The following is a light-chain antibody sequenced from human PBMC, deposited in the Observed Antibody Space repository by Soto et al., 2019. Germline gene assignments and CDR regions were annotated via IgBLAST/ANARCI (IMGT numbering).Light chain of an antibody. Sequence: QSALTQPASVSGSPGQSITISCTGTSSDVGGYNYVSWYQQHPGKAPKLMIYDVSNRPSGASNRFSGSKSGNTASLTISGLQAEDEADYYCSSYTSSSTLYFFGTGTKVTVL. CDR2: DVS. J-gene: IGLJ1*01. CDR3: SSYTSSSTLYF. CDR1: SSDVGGYNY. V-gene: IGLV2-14*01.